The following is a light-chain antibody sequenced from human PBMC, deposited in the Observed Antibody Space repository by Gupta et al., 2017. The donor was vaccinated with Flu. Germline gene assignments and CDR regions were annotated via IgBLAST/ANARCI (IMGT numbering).Light chain of an antibody. CDR3: QKRSNWPPYT. V-gene: IGKV3-11*01. CDR1: QSVSTY. J-gene: IGKJ2*01. Sequence: EIVLTQSPATLPLSPGERATLFCRASQSVSTYLAWYQHKPGQAPRLLIYDASNRATGIPARFSGSGSGTDFTLTISSLEPEDFAFYYCQKRSNWPPYTFGQGTRLEIK. CDR2: DAS.